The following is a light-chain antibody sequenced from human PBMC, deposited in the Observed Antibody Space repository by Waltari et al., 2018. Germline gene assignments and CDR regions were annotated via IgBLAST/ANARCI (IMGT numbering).Light chain of an antibody. J-gene: IGKJ1*01. V-gene: IGKV3-15*01. CDR1: QTISSN. CDR3: QQYNSWPPWT. CDR2: GAF. Sequence: EIVMTQSPATLSVSPGERATLSCRASQTISSNLAWYQQKPGQPPRLLIYGAFTRATGIPARFSGSVSGTEFTLTISSLQSEDFAVYYCQQYNSWPPWTFGQGTKVEIK.